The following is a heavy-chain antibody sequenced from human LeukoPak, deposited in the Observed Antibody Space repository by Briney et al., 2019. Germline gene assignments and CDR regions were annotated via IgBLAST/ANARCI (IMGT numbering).Heavy chain of an antibody. Sequence: GGSLRLSCATSGFTFSGYSMTWVRQAPGKGLDWVSSINSYSSDIYYADSVKGRSTISRDNAKNSLYLQMNSLRAEDTAVYYCARKRSPGAFDIWGQGTMVTGSS. V-gene: IGHV3-21*01. CDR1: GFTFSGYS. CDR2: INSYSSDI. CDR3: ARKRSPGAFDI. J-gene: IGHJ3*02.